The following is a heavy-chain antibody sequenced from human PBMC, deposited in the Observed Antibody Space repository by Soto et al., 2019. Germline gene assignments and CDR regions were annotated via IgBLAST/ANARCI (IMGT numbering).Heavy chain of an antibody. D-gene: IGHD2-2*01. CDR3: AKMRDAYIQYYFDY. Sequence: SDTLSLTCAVSGGSIGSSNWWSWVRQSPGKGLEWIGEIFHSGSTNYNPSLSSRVTLSVDKSKNQFSLQLRSVTAADTAVYYCAKMRDAYIQYYFDYWGQGTLVT. CDR1: GGSIGSSNW. J-gene: IGHJ4*02. CDR2: IFHSGST. V-gene: IGHV4-4*02.